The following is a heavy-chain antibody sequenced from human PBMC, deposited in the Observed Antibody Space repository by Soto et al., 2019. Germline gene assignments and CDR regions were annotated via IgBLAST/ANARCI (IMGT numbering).Heavy chain of an antibody. CDR3: AKGWQQLVADPDFGY. J-gene: IGHJ4*02. Sequence: AGGSLRLSCAASGFTFSSYGMHWVRQAPGKGLEWVAVISYDGSNKYYADSVKGRFTISRDNSKNTLYLQMNSLRAEDTAVYYCAKGWQQLVADPDFGYWGQGTLATVSS. D-gene: IGHD6-13*01. CDR2: ISYDGSNK. CDR1: GFTFSSYG. V-gene: IGHV3-30*18.